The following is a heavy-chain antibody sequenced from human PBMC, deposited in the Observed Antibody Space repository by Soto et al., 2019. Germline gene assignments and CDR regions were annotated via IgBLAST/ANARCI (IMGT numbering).Heavy chain of an antibody. D-gene: IGHD1-26*01. J-gene: IGHJ4*02. CDR1: GYTFTSYG. CDR3: GRDRDGTSRAHY. Sequence: ASVKVSCKASGYTFTSYGISWVRQAPGQGLEWMGWISAYNGNTNYAQKLQGRVTMTTDTSTSTAYMELRSLRSDDTAVYYCGRDRDGTSRAHYGGQEPLVTVPS. V-gene: IGHV1-18*01. CDR2: ISAYNGNT.